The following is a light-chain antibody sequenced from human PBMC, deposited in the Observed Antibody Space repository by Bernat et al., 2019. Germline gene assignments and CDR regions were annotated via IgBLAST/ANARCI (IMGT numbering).Light chain of an antibody. CDR2: DVS. V-gene: IGLV2-14*03. CDR1: SSDVGGYSH. Sequence: QSALTQPASVSGSPGQSITISCTGTSSDVGGYSHVSWYQQHPGKAPKLMIHDVSDRPSGVSNRFSGSKSGNTASLTISGLQAEDEAEYYCSSYTSSSTYVFATGTKVTVL. CDR3: SSYTSSSTYV. J-gene: IGLJ1*01.